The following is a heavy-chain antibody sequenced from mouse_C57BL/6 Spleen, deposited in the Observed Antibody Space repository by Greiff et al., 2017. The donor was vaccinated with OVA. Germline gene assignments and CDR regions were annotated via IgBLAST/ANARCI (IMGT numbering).Heavy chain of an antibody. CDR1: GFTFSSYA. CDR3: TRLITTVVEGHYFDY. D-gene: IGHD1-1*01. V-gene: IGHV5-9-1*02. Sequence: EVKLMESGEGLVKPGGSLKLSCAASGFTFSSYAMSWVRQTPEKRLEWVAYISSGGDYIYYADTVKGRFTISRDNARNTLYLQMSSLKSEDTAMYYCTRLITTVVEGHYFDYWGQGTTLTVSS. J-gene: IGHJ2*01. CDR2: ISSGGDYI.